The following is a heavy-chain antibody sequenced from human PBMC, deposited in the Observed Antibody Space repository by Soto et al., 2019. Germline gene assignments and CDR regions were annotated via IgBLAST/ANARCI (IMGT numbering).Heavy chain of an antibody. Sequence: SETLSLTCTVSGGSISSYYWSWIRQPPGKGLEWIGYIYYSGSTYYNPSLKSRVTISVDTSKNQFSLKLSSVTAADTAVYYCARGAIGGATWSFDYWGQGTLVTVSS. CDR2: IYYSGST. V-gene: IGHV4-59*12. D-gene: IGHD1-26*01. J-gene: IGHJ4*02. CDR3: ARGAIGGATWSFDY. CDR1: GGSISSYY.